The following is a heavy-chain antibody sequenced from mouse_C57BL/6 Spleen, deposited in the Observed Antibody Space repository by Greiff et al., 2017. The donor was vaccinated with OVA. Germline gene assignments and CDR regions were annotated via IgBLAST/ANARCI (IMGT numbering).Heavy chain of an antibody. Sequence: QVQLQQPGAELVMPGASVKLSCKASGYTFTSYWMHWVKQRPGQGLEWIGEIDPSDSYTNYNQKFKGKSTLTVDKSSSTAYMQLSSLTSEDSAVYYCARWGREYFDVWGTGTTVTVSS. CDR3: ARWGREYFDV. CDR1: GYTFTSYW. CDR2: IDPSDSYT. J-gene: IGHJ1*03. V-gene: IGHV1-69*01.